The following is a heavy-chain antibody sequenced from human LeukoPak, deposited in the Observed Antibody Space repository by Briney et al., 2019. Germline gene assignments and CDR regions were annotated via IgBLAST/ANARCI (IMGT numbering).Heavy chain of an antibody. CDR2: INPTVGTT. D-gene: IGHD1-26*01. V-gene: IGHV1-46*01. CDR3: GGGDRVESGGGYGMDV. CDR1: GYSFTTHY. Sequence: ASMKVSCKASGYSFTTHYVHWVRQAPGQGLEWMGIINPTVGTTFYAQKFQDRVTMTSDASASIAYLDLNSRSSDETAVYFCGGGDRVESGGGYGMDVWGKGTTVTVSS. J-gene: IGHJ6*04.